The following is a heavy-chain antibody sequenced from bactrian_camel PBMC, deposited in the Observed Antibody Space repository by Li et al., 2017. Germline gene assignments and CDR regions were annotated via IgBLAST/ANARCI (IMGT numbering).Heavy chain of an antibody. D-gene: IGHD3*01. CDR1: GFTFSTFA. Sequence: HVQLVESGGGLVQPGGSLRLACAASGFTFSTFAMTWVRQVPGKGLEWVSHIGSSGATTYYADSVKGRFTMSRDNAKNTLNLQMNSLKSEDTALYYCARIRWVGGKWFLDYWGQGTQVTVS. J-gene: IGHJ4*01. V-gene: IGHV3S1*01. CDR2: IGSSGATT. CDR3: ARIRWVGGKWFLDY.